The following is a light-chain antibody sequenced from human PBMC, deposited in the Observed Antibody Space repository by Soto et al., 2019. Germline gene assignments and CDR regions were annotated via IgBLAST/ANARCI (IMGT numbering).Light chain of an antibody. Sequence: EIVMTQSPATLSVSPGEGVSLSCRASQNIHDKLAWYQQKPGQAPRLLIYGASTRATGIPARFSGSGSGTEFTLTISSLQSEDFAVYFCQQYNIRPQTFGQGTKVDIK. J-gene: IGKJ1*01. CDR1: QNIHDK. CDR2: GAS. CDR3: QQYNIRPQT. V-gene: IGKV3-15*01.